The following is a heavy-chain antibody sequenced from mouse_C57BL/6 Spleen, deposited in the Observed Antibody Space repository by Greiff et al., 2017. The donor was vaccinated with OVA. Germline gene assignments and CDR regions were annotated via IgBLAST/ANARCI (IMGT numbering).Heavy chain of an antibody. J-gene: IGHJ2*01. CDR3: ARGGGDF. Sequence: VQLQQPGAELVKPGASVKMSCKASGYTFTSYWITWVKQRPGQGLEWIGDIYPGSGSTNYNAKFTSKATLTVDPSFSTAHMQRRSLKSEDCAVYYSARGGGDFWGQGTTLTVSS. V-gene: IGHV1-55*01. CDR1: GYTFTSYW. CDR2: IYPGSGST.